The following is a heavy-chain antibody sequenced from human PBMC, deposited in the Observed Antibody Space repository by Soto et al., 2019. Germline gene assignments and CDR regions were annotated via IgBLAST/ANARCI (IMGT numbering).Heavy chain of an antibody. D-gene: IGHD2-15*01. CDR3: ARDLNRWFSDY. CDR1: GYTFTSYD. V-gene: IGHV1-18*01. CDR2: ISAYNGNT. Sequence: ASVKVSCKASGYTFTSYDINWVRQATGQGFEWMGWISAYNGNTNYAQKLQGRVTMTTDTSTSTAYMELRSLRSDDTAVYYCARDLNRWFSDYWGQGTLVTVSS. J-gene: IGHJ4*02.